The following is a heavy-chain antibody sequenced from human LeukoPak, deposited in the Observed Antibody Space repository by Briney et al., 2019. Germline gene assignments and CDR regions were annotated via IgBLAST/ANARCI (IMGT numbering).Heavy chain of an antibody. D-gene: IGHD3-22*01. J-gene: IGHJ4*02. V-gene: IGHV4-39*01. CDR3: ARHSSDYYSAFDY. CDR2: IFYSGST. CDR1: GGSISSYSYY. Sequence: SETLSLTCTVSGGSISSYSYYWGWIRQPPGKGLEWIGSIFYSGSTSYYPSPKSRVTISVDTSKNQFSLKLSSVTAADTAVYYCARHSSDYYSAFDYWGLGNLVTVSS.